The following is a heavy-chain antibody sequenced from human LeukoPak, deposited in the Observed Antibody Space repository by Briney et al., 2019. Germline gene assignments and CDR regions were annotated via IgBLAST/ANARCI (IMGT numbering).Heavy chain of an antibody. CDR2: TSAYNGNT. CDR1: GYNFTYYG. D-gene: IGHD5-18*01. Sequence: ASVKVSCKATGYNFTYYGLNWVRQAPGQGLEWMGWTSAYNGNTNYAQKLQGRVTMTTDTSTSTAYMELRSLRSDDTAVYYCARDRSGYSYGYLYYYYGMDVWGQGTTVTVSS. J-gene: IGHJ6*02. CDR3: ARDRSGYSYGYLYYYYGMDV. V-gene: IGHV1-18*01.